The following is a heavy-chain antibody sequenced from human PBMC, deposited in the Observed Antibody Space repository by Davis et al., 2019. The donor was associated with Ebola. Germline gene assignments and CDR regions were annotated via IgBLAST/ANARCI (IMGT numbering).Heavy chain of an antibody. CDR1: GFTFSSYG. D-gene: IGHD6-13*01. Sequence: GESLKISCAASGFTFSSYGMHWVRQAPGKGLEWVAVIWYDGSNKYYADSVKGRFTISRDNSKNTLYLQMNSLRAEDTAVYYCARGLGSSWYLDYWGQGTLVTVSS. CDR3: ARGLGSSWYLDY. J-gene: IGHJ4*02. CDR2: IWYDGSNK. V-gene: IGHV3-33*01.